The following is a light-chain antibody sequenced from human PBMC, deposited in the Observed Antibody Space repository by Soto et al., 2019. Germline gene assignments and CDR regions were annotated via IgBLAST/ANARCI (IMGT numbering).Light chain of an antibody. CDR2: GAS. V-gene: IGKV3-20*01. CDR3: QQYGGSPLT. CDR1: QSVSFSS. Sequence: EIVLTQSPGTLSFSPGERATLSFRASQSVSFSSLAWYQQKPGQTPRLLIYGASSRATGIPDRFSGSGSGTDFTFTISRLEPEDFAVYYCQQYGGSPLTFGGGTKVDIK. J-gene: IGKJ4*02.